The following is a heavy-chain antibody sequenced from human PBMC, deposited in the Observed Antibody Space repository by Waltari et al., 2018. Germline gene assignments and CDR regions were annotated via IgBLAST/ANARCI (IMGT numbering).Heavy chain of an antibody. CDR1: GYSLRSGYD. CDR2: IYHSWIT. CDR3: ARLGGSGRGFFDY. V-gene: IGHV4-38-2*01. Sequence: QVQLQESGPGLVKPSGTLSLTCAVSGYSLRSGYDWGWRRPPPGKGLEWIGSIYHSWITYYNPSLKSRVTISVDTSKNQFSLKLSSVTAADTAVYYCARLGGSGRGFFDYWGQGTLVTVSS. J-gene: IGHJ4*02. D-gene: IGHD3-10*01.